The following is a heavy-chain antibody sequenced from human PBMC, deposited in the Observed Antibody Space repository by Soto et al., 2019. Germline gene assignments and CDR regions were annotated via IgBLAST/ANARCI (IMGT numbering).Heavy chain of an antibody. CDR3: ARFGARNNWNYFDY. Sequence: KRWETLSLTCTVSGGSVSSGSYYWSWFRQPPGKGLEWIGYIYYSGSTNYNPSLKSRVTISVDTSKNQFSLKLSSVTAADTAVYYCARFGARNNWNYFDYWGQGTLVTVSS. V-gene: IGHV4-61*01. J-gene: IGHJ4*02. CDR1: GGSVSSGSYY. D-gene: IGHD1-20*01. CDR2: IYYSGST.